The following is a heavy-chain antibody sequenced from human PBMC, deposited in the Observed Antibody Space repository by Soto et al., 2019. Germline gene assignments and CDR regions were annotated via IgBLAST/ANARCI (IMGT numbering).Heavy chain of an antibody. CDR2: ISINGGST. CDR1: GFTFSSYW. CDR3: ASGGVAGSGTYYNDN. J-gene: IGHJ4*02. Sequence: EVQLVESGGGLVQPGGSLRLSCAASGFTFSSYWMHWVRQAPGKGLVWVSRISINGGSTGYADSVKGGFTISRGNAKNTLYLQMNGLRAENTAVYYCASGGVAGSGTYYNDNWGRGTLVTVSS. V-gene: IGHV3-74*01. D-gene: IGHD3-10*01.